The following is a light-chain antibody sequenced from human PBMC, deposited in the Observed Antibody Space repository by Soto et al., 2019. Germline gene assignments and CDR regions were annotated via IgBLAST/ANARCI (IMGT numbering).Light chain of an antibody. CDR1: QSVSSSY. CDR3: QQYGSSPLT. CDR2: GAS. Sequence: EIVLTQSPGTLSLSPGERATLSCRASQSVSSSYLAWYQQKPGQAPRLLIYGASSRATGIPDRFSGSVSGTEFTLTISRLEPEDFAVYYCQQYGSSPLTFGQGTKVEIK. J-gene: IGKJ1*01. V-gene: IGKV3-20*01.